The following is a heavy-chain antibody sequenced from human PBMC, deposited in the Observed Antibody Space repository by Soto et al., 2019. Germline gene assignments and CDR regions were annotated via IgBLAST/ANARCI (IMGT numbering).Heavy chain of an antibody. CDR2: ISYDGSNK. V-gene: IGHV3-30*18. CDR3: AKDRIQLWSGRGRYGMDV. J-gene: IGHJ6*02. Sequence: GGSLRLSCAASGFTFSSYGMHWVRPAPGKGLEWVAVISYDGSNKYYADSVKGRFTISRDNSKNTLYPQMNSLRAEDTAVYYCAKDRIQLWSGRGRYGMDVWGQGTTVTVSS. D-gene: IGHD5-18*01. CDR1: GFTFSSYG.